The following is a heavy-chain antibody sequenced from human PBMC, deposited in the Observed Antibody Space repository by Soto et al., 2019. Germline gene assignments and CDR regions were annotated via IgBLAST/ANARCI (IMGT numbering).Heavy chain of an antibody. CDR3: ARLGDIVVLQTAKSYMDV. J-gene: IGHJ6*03. CDR1: GFTFSDYY. Sequence: QVQLVESGGGLVKPGGSLRLSCAASGFTFSDYYMNWIRQAPGKGLEWVSYISSSGSTVSYADSVKGRFTISRDNAKNSLYLQMNSLRAEDTAVFYCARLGDIVVLQTAKSYMDVWGKGTTFTVSS. D-gene: IGHD2-2*01. V-gene: IGHV3-11*01. CDR2: ISSSGSTV.